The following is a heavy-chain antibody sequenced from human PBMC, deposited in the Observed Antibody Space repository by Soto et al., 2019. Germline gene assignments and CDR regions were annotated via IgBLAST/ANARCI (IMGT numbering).Heavy chain of an antibody. Sequence: EVQLAESGGGLAHPGGSLRLSCVGSGFTFSSFEMNWVRQTPGKGLEWLSYIGRSGETIYYADSVKGRFTISRDNAKSSLFLQMNGLRDEDTGIYYCARDSRGGAARRPTFYYWGRGTLVTVSS. CDR1: GFTFSSFE. V-gene: IGHV3-48*03. D-gene: IGHD6-6*01. CDR2: IGRSGETI. CDR3: ARDSRGGAARRPTFYY. J-gene: IGHJ4*02.